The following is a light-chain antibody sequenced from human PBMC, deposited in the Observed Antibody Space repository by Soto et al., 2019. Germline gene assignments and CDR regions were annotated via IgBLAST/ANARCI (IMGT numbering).Light chain of an antibody. J-gene: IGKJ1*01. Sequence: DIQMTQSPSSLSASVGDRVTITCQASQDISNYLNWYQQKPGKAPKLLIYDASNLETGVPSRFSGSGSGTDFTFTISSLQPEDIATYYCQHRGTFGQGTKVEIK. V-gene: IGKV1-33*01. CDR1: QDISNY. CDR3: QHRGT. CDR2: DAS.